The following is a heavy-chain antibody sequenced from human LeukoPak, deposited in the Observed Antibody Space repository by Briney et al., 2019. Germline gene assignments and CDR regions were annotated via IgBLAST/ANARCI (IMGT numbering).Heavy chain of an antibody. Sequence: PGGSLRLSCVASVFTFSGNLMTWVRQAPGKGLEWLAIINEGGGLTYYVDSVKGRFTISRDNAKNSLFLQLISLTVDDTAVYYCARVGRSGWDFDHWGQGTLVTVSS. V-gene: IGHV3-7*01. J-gene: IGHJ4*02. CDR3: ARVGRSGWDFDH. CDR1: VFTFSGNL. D-gene: IGHD6-19*01. CDR2: INEGGGLT.